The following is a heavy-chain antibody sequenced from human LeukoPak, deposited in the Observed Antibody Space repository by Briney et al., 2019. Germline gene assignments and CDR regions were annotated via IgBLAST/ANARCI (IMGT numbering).Heavy chain of an antibody. CDR2: IYYSGST. D-gene: IGHD3-3*02. Sequence: PSETLSLTCTVSGGSMSSSSYYWGWIRQPPGKGLEWIGSIYYSGSTYYNPSLKSRVTISVDTSKNQFSLKLSSVTAADTAVYYCARDIGDSMNYYYMDVWGKGTTVTVSS. CDR1: GGSMSSSSYY. V-gene: IGHV4-39*07. CDR3: ARDIGDSMNYYYMDV. J-gene: IGHJ6*03.